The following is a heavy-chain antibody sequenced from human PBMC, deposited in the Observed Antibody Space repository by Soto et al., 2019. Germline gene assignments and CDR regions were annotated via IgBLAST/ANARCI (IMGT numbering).Heavy chain of an antibody. CDR1: GFILSDCA. J-gene: IGHJ6*03. D-gene: IGHD7-27*01. CDR2: ISSSSSVI. V-gene: IGHV3-48*01. Sequence: EVQLVESGGGLVQPGGSLRLSCATSGFILSDCAMNWVRQAPGKGLEWVSYISSSSSVIDYADSVKGRFTVSRDNARNSLYLKMNSLRAEDTAVYYCARDLSWGSNWYYYMDVWGKGTTVPLSS. CDR3: ARDLSWGSNWYYYMDV.